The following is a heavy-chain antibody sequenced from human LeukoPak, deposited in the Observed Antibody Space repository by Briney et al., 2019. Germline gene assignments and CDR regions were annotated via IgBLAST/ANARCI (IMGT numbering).Heavy chain of an antibody. D-gene: IGHD3-9*01. J-gene: IGHJ3*02. CDR3: KQKTAYDILTGPYGFDI. CDR1: GFTSDDYA. CDR2: ISWNSGSI. V-gene: IGHV3-9*02. Sequence: PGRSLRLSCAASGFTSDDYAMHWVRQAPGKGLDWVSGISWNSGSIGYADSVKGRFTISRDNAKNSLYLQMNSLRAEDMAFYFFKQKTAYDILTGPYGFDIWGQGTMVTVSS.